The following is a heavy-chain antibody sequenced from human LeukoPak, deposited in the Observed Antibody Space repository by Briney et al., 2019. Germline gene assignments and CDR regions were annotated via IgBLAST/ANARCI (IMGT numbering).Heavy chain of an antibody. CDR3: ARGRPYSGGYHSDY. CDR2: IYYSGST. Sequence: KPSETLSLTCTVSGDSTSSDNYYGGWVRQPPGKGLEWIGNIYYSGSTYYNPSLKSRVTMSVDTSKNQFFLKLNSVTAADTAVYYCARGRPYSGGYHSDYWGQGTLVTVSA. D-gene: IGHD1-26*01. CDR1: GDSTSSDNYY. V-gene: IGHV4-39*01. J-gene: IGHJ4*02.